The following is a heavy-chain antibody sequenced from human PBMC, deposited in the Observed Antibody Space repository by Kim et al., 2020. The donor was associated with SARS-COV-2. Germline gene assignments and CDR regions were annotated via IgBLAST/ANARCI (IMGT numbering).Heavy chain of an antibody. D-gene: IGHD6-19*01. Sequence: EDAVKGRFPISRDKSKNTLYLQMNSLRAEDTAVYCCARGQWLAEVYYFDYWGQGTLVTVSS. CDR3: ARGQWLAEVYYFDY. J-gene: IGHJ4*02. V-gene: IGHV3-30*01.